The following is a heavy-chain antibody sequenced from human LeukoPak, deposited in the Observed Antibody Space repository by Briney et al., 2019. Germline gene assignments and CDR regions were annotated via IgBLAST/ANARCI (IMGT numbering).Heavy chain of an antibody. CDR1: GGSISSYY. D-gene: IGHD1-26*01. J-gene: IGHJ5*02. V-gene: IGHV4-59*01. CDR3: ARAMGWDLPQSSWFDP. CDR2: IYYSGST. Sequence: SETLSLTCSVSGGSISSYYWNWIRQPPGKGLEWIGYIYYSGSTNYNPSLKSRVTISIDTSKNQFSLKLSSLTAADTAVYYCARAMGWDLPQSSWFDPWGQGTLVTVSS.